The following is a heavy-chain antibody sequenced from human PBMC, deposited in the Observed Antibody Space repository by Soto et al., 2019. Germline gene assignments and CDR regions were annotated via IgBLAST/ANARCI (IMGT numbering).Heavy chain of an antibody. D-gene: IGHD6-19*01. V-gene: IGHV3-23*01. J-gene: IGHJ4*02. Sequence: PGGSLGLSCAASGFTFSRYAMSWFRQAPGKGLEWVSAISGSGGSTYYADSVKGRFTISRDNSKNTLYLQMNSLRAEDTAVYYCAKIIAVAGHFDYWGQGTLVTVSS. CDR2: ISGSGGST. CDR1: GFTFSRYA. CDR3: AKIIAVAGHFDY.